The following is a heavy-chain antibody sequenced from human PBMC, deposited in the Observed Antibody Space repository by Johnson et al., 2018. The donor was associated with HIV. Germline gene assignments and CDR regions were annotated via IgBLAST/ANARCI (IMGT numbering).Heavy chain of an antibody. CDR3: ARLRGAFDI. Sequence: QVQVVESGGGLVQPGGSLRLSCAASGFTFSSYWMSWVRQAPGKGLEWVAVISYDGSNKYFADSVKGRFTISRDNSKNTLYLQINSLRAEDTAVYYCARLRGAFDIWGQGTMVTVSS. V-gene: IGHV3-30*03. CDR2: ISYDGSNK. CDR1: GFTFSSYW. J-gene: IGHJ3*02.